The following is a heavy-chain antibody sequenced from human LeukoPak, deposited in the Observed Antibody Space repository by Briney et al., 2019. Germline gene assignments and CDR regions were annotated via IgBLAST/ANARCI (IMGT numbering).Heavy chain of an antibody. V-gene: IGHV3-53*01. CDR3: ARESFYYGSGSYYLDY. CDR1: GFTVSSNY. D-gene: IGHD3-10*01. J-gene: IGHJ4*02. Sequence: GGSLRLSCAASGFTVSSNYITWVRQAPGKGLEWVSVIYSGGSTDYADSVKGRFIISRDNSKNTVYLQMNSLRAEDTAVYYCARESFYYGSGSYYLDYWGQGNLVTVSS. CDR2: IYSGGST.